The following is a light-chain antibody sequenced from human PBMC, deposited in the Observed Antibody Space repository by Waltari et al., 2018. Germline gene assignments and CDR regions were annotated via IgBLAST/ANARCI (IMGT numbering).Light chain of an antibody. CDR2: AAS. Sequence: IQMTQSTSSLSASVGDTVTITCRASQSISNYLHWYQQRPGKAPNICIYAASSLQSGVPSRFSGSGSGTDFTLTISSLQPADFATYYCQQSYSAPLSFGGGTKVEIK. CDR3: QQSYSAPLS. J-gene: IGKJ4*01. V-gene: IGKV1-39*01. CDR1: QSISNY.